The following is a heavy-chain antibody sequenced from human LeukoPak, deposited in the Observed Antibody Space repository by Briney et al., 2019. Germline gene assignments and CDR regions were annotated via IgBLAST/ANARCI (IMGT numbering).Heavy chain of an antibody. Sequence: GGSLRLSCAASGFTFSSYSMNWVRQAPGKGLEWVSYISSSSSTIYYADSVKGRFTISRDNSKNTLYLQMNSLRAEDTAVYYCARGPSGYHNTGGQGTLVTVSS. CDR2: ISSSSSTI. V-gene: IGHV3-48*01. CDR3: ARGPSGYHNT. CDR1: GFTFSSYS. J-gene: IGHJ4*02. D-gene: IGHD5-12*01.